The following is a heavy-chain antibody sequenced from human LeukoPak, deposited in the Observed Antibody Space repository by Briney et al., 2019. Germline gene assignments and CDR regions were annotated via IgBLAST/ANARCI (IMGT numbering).Heavy chain of an antibody. J-gene: IGHJ4*02. Sequence: ASVKVSCKASGYTFTGYYMHWVRQAPGQGLEWMGWINPNSGGTNYAQKFQGRVTMTRDTSISTAYMELSRLRSDDTAVYYCAGALGYCSGGSCYELFDYWGQGTLVTVSS. CDR1: GYTFTGYY. CDR3: AGALGYCSGGSCYELFDY. D-gene: IGHD2-15*01. V-gene: IGHV1-2*02. CDR2: INPNSGGT.